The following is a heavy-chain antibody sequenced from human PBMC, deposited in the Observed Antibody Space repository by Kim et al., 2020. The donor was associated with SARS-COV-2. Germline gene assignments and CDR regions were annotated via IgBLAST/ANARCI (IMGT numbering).Heavy chain of an antibody. V-gene: IGHV3-30*04. Sequence: GGSLRLSCAASGFTFSSYAMHWVRQAPGKGLEWVAVISYDGSNKYYADSVKGRFTISRDNSKNTLYLQMNSLRAEDTAVYYCARTMVRGTNKYYFDYWGQGTLVTVSS. D-gene: IGHD3-10*01. CDR3: ARTMVRGTNKYYFDY. CDR1: GFTFSSYA. CDR2: ISYDGSNK. J-gene: IGHJ4*02.